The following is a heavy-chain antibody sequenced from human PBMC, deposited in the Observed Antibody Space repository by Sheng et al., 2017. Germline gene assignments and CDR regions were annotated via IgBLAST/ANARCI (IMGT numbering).Heavy chain of an antibody. V-gene: IGHV4-39*01. CDR2: IYYSGNT. D-gene: IGHD4-17*01. Sequence: QLQLQESGPGLVKPSETLSLTCTVSGGSISSRSYYWGWIRQPPGKGLEWIGTIYYSGNTYYNPSLRSRVTISVDASKHQFSLKLSSVTAADTAVYYCARHMTTLTLIQWDYYYYMDVVGTKGP. J-gene: IGHJ6*03. CDR3: ARHMTTLTLIQWDYYYYMDV. CDR1: GGSISSRSYY.